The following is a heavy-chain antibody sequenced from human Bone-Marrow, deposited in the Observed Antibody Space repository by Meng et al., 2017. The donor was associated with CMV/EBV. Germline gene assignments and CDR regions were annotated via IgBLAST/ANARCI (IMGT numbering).Heavy chain of an antibody. CDR3: ARVGYCDMVRGRTTCYGMDV. Sequence: GESLKISCAASGFTFSSYAMSWVRQAPGKGLEWVSGINWNGGSTGYADSVKGRFTISRDNAKNSLYLQMNSLRAEDTALYHCARVGYCDMVRGRTTCYGMDVWGQGTTVTVSS. CDR2: INWNGGST. J-gene: IGHJ6*02. D-gene: IGHD3-10*01. CDR1: GFTFSSYA. V-gene: IGHV3-20*01.